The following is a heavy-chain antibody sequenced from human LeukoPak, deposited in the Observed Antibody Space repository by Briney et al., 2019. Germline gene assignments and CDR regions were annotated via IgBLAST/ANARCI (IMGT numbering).Heavy chain of an antibody. CDR3: ARGHSLRYFDWSLPSYYYYYYMDV. Sequence: GGSLRLSCAASGFTFSSYWMHWVRQAPGKGLVWVSRINSDGSSTSYADSVKGRFTISRDNAKNTLYLQMNSLRAEDTAVYYCARGHSLRYFDWSLPSYYYYYYMDVWGKGTTVTISS. J-gene: IGHJ6*03. V-gene: IGHV3-74*01. CDR2: INSDGSST. D-gene: IGHD3-9*01. CDR1: GFTFSSYW.